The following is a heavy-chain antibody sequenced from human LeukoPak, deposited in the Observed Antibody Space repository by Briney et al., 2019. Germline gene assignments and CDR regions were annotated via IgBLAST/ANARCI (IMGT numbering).Heavy chain of an antibody. V-gene: IGHV4-59*01. CDR2: IYYSGST. CDR1: GGSISSYY. D-gene: IGHD6-13*01. Sequence: SETLSLTCTVSGGSISSYYWSWIRQPPGKGLEWIGYIYYSGSTNYNPSLKSRVTISVDTSKNQFSLKLSSVTAADTAVYYCARVRQLVGRGYFDYWGQGTLVTVSS. CDR3: ARVRQLVGRGYFDY. J-gene: IGHJ4*02.